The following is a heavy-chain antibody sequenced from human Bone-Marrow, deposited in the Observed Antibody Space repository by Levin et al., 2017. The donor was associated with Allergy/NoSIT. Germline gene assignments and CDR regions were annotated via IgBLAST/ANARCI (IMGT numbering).Heavy chain of an antibody. J-gene: IGHJ6*02. CDR3: ASGIIAAVKSAAFGMDV. Sequence: GSLRLSCAVYGGSFSGYYWSWIRQPPGKGLEWIGEINHSGSTNYNPSLKSRVTISVDTSKNQFSLKLSSVTAADTAVYYCASGIIAAVKSAAFGMDVWGQGTTVTVSS. CDR1: GGSFSGYY. D-gene: IGHD6-13*01. V-gene: IGHV4-34*01. CDR2: INHSGST.